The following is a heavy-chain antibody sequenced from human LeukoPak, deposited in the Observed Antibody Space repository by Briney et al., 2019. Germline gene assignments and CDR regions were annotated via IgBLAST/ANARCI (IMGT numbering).Heavy chain of an antibody. CDR3: AKDSWEVGATSEIDY. Sequence: GSLRLSCATSGFTFSWYGMHLVRQASGEGLGWVAFIRYDGTNKYYADSVNGRFTISRDNSKNTLYLQMNSLRAEDTAVYYCAKDSWEVGATSEIDYWGQGTLVTVSS. CDR1: GFTFSWYG. J-gene: IGHJ4*02. V-gene: IGHV3-30*02. CDR2: IRYDGTNK. D-gene: IGHD1-26*01.